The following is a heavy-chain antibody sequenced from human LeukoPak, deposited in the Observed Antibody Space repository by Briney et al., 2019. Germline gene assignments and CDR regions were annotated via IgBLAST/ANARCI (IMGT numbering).Heavy chain of an antibody. J-gene: IGHJ6*02. D-gene: IGHD2-15*01. V-gene: IGHV3-13*01. Sequence: GGSLRPSCAASGFTFSSYDMHWVRQATGKGLEWVSAIGTAGDTYYPGSVKGRFTIPRENAKNSLYLQMNSLRAGDTAVYYCARAVGRYCSGGSCYSGYYGMDVWGQGTTVTVSS. CDR1: GFTFSSYD. CDR2: IGTAGDT. CDR3: ARAVGRYCSGGSCYSGYYGMDV.